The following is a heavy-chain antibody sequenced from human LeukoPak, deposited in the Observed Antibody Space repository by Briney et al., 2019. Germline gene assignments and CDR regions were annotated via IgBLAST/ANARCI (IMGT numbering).Heavy chain of an antibody. CDR2: IYYSGST. Sequence: SETLSLTCTVSGGSIRSGGYYWSWIRQHPGKGLEWIGYIYYSGSTYYNPSLKSRVTISVDTSKNQFSLKLSSVTAADTAVYYCARGPRYYDSSGYEGNWFDPWGQGTLVTVSS. J-gene: IGHJ5*02. V-gene: IGHV4-31*03. CDR1: GGSIRSGGYY. D-gene: IGHD3-22*01. CDR3: ARGPRYYDSSGYEGNWFDP.